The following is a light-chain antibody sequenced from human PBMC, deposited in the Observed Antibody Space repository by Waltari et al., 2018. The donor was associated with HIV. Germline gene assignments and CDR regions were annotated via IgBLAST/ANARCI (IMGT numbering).Light chain of an antibody. CDR1: SSNLGPTA. CDR3: STWDDSLDGWV. CDR2: LSN. Sequence: QSVLTQPPSASGTPGQRVTISCSGTSSNLGPTAVNWYQQLPGTAPKLLIYLSNQRPSGVPDRFFGSKSGTSASLAISELQSEDEADYYCSTWDDSLDGWVFGGGTKLTVL. V-gene: IGLV1-44*01. J-gene: IGLJ3*02.